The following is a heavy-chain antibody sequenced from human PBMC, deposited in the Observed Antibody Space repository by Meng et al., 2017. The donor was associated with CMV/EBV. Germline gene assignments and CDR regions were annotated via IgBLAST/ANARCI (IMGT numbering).Heavy chain of an antibody. D-gene: IGHD4-17*01. Sequence: GGSLRLSCAASGFTFSSYEMNWVRQAPGKGLEWVSYISSSGSTIYYADSVKGRFTISRDNAKNSLYLQMNSLRAEDTAVHYCARRNTVTQNDYWGQGTLVTVSS. CDR3: ARRNTVTQNDY. J-gene: IGHJ4*02. V-gene: IGHV3-48*03. CDR2: ISSSGSTI. CDR1: GFTFSSYE.